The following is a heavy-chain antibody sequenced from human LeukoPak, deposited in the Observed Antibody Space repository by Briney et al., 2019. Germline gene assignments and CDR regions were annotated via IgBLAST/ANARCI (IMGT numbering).Heavy chain of an antibody. V-gene: IGHV4-61*02. CDR1: GGSISSGSYY. CDR3: ARGFPYYYDSSGYPDY. J-gene: IGHJ4*02. CDR2: IYTSGST. Sequence: ASETLSLTCTVSGGSISSGSYYWSWIRQPAGKGLEWIGRIYTSGSTNYNPSLKSRVTISVDTSKNQFSLKLSSVTAADTAVYYCARGFPYYYDSSGYPDYWGQGTLVTVSS. D-gene: IGHD3-22*01.